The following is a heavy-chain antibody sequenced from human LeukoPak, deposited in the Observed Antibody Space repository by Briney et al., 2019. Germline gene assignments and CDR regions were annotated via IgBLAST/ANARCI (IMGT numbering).Heavy chain of an antibody. CDR1: GGSISSSSYY. J-gene: IGHJ5*02. V-gene: IGHV4-39*07. CDR3: ARDLSFSSGWYISP. CDR2: IYYSGSS. D-gene: IGHD6-19*01. Sequence: SETLSLTCTVSGGSISSSSYYWGWIRQPPGKGLEWIGSIYYSGSSYYNPSLKSRVTISVDTSKNQFSLKLSSVTAADTAVYYCARDLSFSSGWYISPWGQGTLVTVSS.